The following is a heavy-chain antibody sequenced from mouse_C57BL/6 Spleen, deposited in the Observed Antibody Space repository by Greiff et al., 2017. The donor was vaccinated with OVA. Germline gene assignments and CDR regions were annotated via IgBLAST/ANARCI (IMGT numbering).Heavy chain of an antibody. V-gene: IGHV1-5*01. CDR2: IYPGNSDT. Sequence: VQLQQSGTVLARPGASVKMSCKTSGYTFTSYWMHWVKQRPGQGLEWIGAIYPGNSDTSYNQKFKGKAKLTAVTSASTAYMELSSLTNEDSAVYYGTRRYYGSSHWYFDVWGTGTTVTVSS. D-gene: IGHD1-1*01. J-gene: IGHJ1*03. CDR1: GYTFTSYW. CDR3: TRRYYGSSHWYFDV.